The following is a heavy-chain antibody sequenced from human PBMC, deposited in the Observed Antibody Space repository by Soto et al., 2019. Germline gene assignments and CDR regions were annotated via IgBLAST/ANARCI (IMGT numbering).Heavy chain of an antibody. J-gene: IGHJ4*02. Sequence: QVRLVQSGPEVKKPGASVKVSCKASGYTFTDYYMNWVLQAPGQGLEWMGVINPSGGYTTYGQRFLGRLSMTRDTSTNTVYMELSGLRFEDTAVYYCARGGSLVVVTAPFDYWGQGSLVIVSS. CDR2: INPSGGYT. CDR3: ARGGSLVVVTAPFDY. CDR1: GYTFTDYY. D-gene: IGHD2-21*02. V-gene: IGHV1-46*03.